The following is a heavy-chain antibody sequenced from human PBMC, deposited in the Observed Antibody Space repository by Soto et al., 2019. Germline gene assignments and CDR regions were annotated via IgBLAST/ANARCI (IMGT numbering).Heavy chain of an antibody. CDR1: GFTFSSYA. CDR2: ISYDGSNK. Sequence: QVQLVESGGGVVQPGRSLRLSCAASGFTFSSYAMHWVRQAPGKGLEWVAVISYDGSNKYYADSVKGRFTISRDNSKNTLFLKMNSLRAEDTAVYCCARVGRLHYFDYWGQGTLVTVSS. J-gene: IGHJ4*02. V-gene: IGHV3-30-3*01. CDR3: ARVGRLHYFDY.